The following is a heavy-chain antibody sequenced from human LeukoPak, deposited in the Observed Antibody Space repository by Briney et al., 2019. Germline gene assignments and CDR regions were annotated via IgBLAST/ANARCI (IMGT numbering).Heavy chain of an antibody. Sequence: GRSLRLSCAASGFTFSSYGKHWVRQAPGKGLEWVANIKEDGSEKYYGDSVKGRFTISRDNAKNSLYLQMNSLRAEDTAVYYCARDSSGYQWGQGTLVTVSS. J-gene: IGHJ4*02. CDR1: GFTFSSYG. V-gene: IGHV3-7*01. D-gene: IGHD3-22*01. CDR3: ARDSSGYQ. CDR2: IKEDGSEK.